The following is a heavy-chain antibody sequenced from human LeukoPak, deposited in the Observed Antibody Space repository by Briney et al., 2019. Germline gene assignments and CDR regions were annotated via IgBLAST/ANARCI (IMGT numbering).Heavy chain of an antibody. CDR3: AKDRSCTNDICHGDFDY. CDR1: GFTFSSYA. CDR2: ISGSGGST. V-gene: IGHV3-23*01. D-gene: IGHD2-8*01. Sequence: GGSLRLFCAASGFTFSSYAVSCVRQAPGKGLEWVSSISGSGGSTYSADSVKGRFTISRDNSKNTLYLQMNSLRAEDTALYYCAKDRSCTNDICHGDFDYWGQGTLVTVSS. J-gene: IGHJ4*02.